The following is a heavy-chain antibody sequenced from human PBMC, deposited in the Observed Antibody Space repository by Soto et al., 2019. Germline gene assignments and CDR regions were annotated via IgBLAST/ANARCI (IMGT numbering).Heavy chain of an antibody. J-gene: IGHJ4*02. CDR3: ARLVYDTRLNYMYFDF. V-gene: IGHV4-4*01. CDR1: GVSISSGNW. Sequence: SLTCAVSGVSISSGNWWTWGRQTPQRGLEYIGEIFHDGTANYYPSFERRVAISVDTSKNQFSLKLTSVTAADTAIYFCARLVYDTRLNYMYFDFWGQGALVTVSS. CDR2: IFHDGTA. D-gene: IGHD2-8*01.